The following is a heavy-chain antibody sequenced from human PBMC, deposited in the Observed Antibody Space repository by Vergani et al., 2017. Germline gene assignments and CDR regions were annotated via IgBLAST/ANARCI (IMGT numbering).Heavy chain of an antibody. Sequence: EVQLVQSGAEVKKPGESLTISCKGSGYSFTSYWIGWVRQMPGKGLEWMGIIYPGDSDTRYSPSFKGQVTISADKSISTTYLQWSSLKASDTAMDYCARQGRDGYNRRDYWGQGTLVTVSS. D-gene: IGHD5-24*01. J-gene: IGHJ4*02. CDR2: IYPGDSDT. CDR1: GYSFTSYW. V-gene: IGHV5-51*01. CDR3: ARQGRDGYNRRDY.